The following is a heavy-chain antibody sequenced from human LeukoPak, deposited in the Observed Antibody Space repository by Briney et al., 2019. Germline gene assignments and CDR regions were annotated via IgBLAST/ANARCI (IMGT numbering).Heavy chain of an antibody. CDR1: IGCLTRYY. CDR3: AGAPNRHFFDY. Sequence: SYTLSLTYTVSIGCLTRYYWILIRQPPPTGLEYIGHIYYTGTTDYNPSLKSRVTMSVDTSKNQFSLRLISVTASDTAVYFCAGAPNRHFFDYWGQGTLVAVSS. J-gene: IGHJ4*01. V-gene: IGHV4-59*07. CDR2: IYYTGTT.